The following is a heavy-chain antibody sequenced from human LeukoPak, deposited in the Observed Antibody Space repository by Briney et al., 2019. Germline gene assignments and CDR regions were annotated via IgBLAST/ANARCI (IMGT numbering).Heavy chain of an antibody. Sequence: GGSLRLSCAASGFTFSSYGMHWVRQAPGKGLEWVVVIWYDGSNKYYADSVKGRFTISRDNSKNTLYLQMNSLRAEDTAVYYCASEYGDYGGFDYWGQGTLVTVSS. V-gene: IGHV3-33*01. CDR3: ASEYGDYGGFDY. J-gene: IGHJ4*02. D-gene: IGHD4-17*01. CDR1: GFTFSSYG. CDR2: IWYDGSNK.